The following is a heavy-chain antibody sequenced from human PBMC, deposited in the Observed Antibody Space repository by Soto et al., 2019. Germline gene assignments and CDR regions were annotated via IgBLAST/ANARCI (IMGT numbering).Heavy chain of an antibody. Sequence: ASVKVSCKASGGTFSSYTISWVRQAPGQGLEWMGRIIPILGIANYAQKFQGRVTITADKSTSTAYMELSSLRSEDTAVYYCARAGENELLPLDYYYYYMDVWGKGTTVTVSS. D-gene: IGHD2-15*01. CDR3: ARAGENELLPLDYYYYYMDV. CDR2: IIPILGIA. J-gene: IGHJ6*03. CDR1: GGTFSSYT. V-gene: IGHV1-69*02.